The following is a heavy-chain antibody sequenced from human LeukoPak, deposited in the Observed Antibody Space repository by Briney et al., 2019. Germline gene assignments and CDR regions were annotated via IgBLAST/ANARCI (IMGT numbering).Heavy chain of an antibody. Sequence: PSETLSLTCTVSGGSISSSSYYWGWIRQPPGKGLEWIGSIYYSGSTYYNPSLKSRVTISVDTSKNQFSLKLSSVTAADTAVYYCARGGGIAAAGPDYWGQGTLVTVSS. CDR2: IYYSGST. CDR3: ARGGGIAAAGPDY. D-gene: IGHD6-13*01. J-gene: IGHJ4*02. CDR1: GGSISSSSYY. V-gene: IGHV4-39*07.